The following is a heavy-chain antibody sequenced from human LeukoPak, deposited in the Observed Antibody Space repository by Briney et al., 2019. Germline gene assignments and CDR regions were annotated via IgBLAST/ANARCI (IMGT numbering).Heavy chain of an antibody. CDR2: IYYSGST. D-gene: IGHD5-12*01. CDR1: GGSISSYY. V-gene: IGHV4-59*08. J-gene: IGHJ3*02. CDR3: ARSSGYSRAFDI. Sequence: SETLSLTCTVSGGSISSYYWSWIRQPPGKGLEWIGYIYYSGSTNYNPSLKSRVTISVDTSKNQFSLKLSSVTAADTAVYYCARSSGYSRAFDIWGQGTMVTASS.